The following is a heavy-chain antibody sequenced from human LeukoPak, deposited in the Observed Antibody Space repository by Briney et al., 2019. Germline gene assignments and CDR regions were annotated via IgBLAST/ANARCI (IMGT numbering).Heavy chain of an antibody. CDR2: INHSGST. CDR1: GGSFSGYY. CDR3: ARPGGYSYGYAV. D-gene: IGHD5-18*01. J-gene: IGHJ4*02. V-gene: IGHV4-34*01. Sequence: PPETLSLTCAVYGGSFSGYYWSWIRQPPGKGLEWIGEINHSGSTNYNPSLKSRVTISVDTSKNQFSLKLSSVTAADTAVYYCARPGGYSYGYAVWGQGTLVTVSS.